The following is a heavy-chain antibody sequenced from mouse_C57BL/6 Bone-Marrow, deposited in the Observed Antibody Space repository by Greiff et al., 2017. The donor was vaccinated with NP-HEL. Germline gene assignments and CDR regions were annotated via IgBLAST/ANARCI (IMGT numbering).Heavy chain of an antibody. J-gene: IGHJ4*01. D-gene: IGHD1-1*01. CDR2: INPSNGGT. CDR1: GYTFTSYW. Sequence: QVQLQQPGTELVKPGASVKLSCKASGYTFTSYWMHWVKQRPGQGLEWIGNINPSNGGTNYNEKFKSKATLPVDKSSSTAYMQLSSLTSEDSAVYYCASPLLLERHYYAMDYWGQGTSVTVSS. CDR3: ASPLLLERHYYAMDY. V-gene: IGHV1-53*01.